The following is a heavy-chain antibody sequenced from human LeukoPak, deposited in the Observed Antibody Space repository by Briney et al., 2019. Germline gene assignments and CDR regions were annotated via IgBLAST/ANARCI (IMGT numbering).Heavy chain of an antibody. CDR1: GYTFTGYY. CDR3: ARMSRWSASSGYYDDGDY. Sequence: SVKVSCKASGYTFTGYYMHWVRQAPGQGLEWMGWINPNSGGTNYAQKFQGRVTMTRDTSISTAYMELSRLRSDDTAVYYCARMSRWSASSGYYDDGDYWGQGTLVTVSS. V-gene: IGHV1-2*02. J-gene: IGHJ4*02. CDR2: INPNSGGT. D-gene: IGHD3-22*01.